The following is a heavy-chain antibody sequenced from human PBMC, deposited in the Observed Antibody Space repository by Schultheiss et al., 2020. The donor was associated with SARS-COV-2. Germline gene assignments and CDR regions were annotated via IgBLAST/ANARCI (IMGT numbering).Heavy chain of an antibody. CDR3: VRVGPLWFREYPRWFDP. D-gene: IGHD3-10*01. Sequence: GGSLRLSCAASGFTFSVYLMTWVRQAPGKGLEWVANINQDGSEKYYVDSVKGRFTISRDNAKNSLYLQMNSLRAEDTAIYYCVRVGPLWFREYPRWFDPWGQGTLVTVSS. CDR1: GFTFSVYL. V-gene: IGHV3-7*03. J-gene: IGHJ5*02. CDR2: INQDGSEK.